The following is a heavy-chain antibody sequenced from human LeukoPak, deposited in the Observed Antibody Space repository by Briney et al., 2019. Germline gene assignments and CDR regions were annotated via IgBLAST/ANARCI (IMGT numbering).Heavy chain of an antibody. V-gene: IGHV3-7*01. CDR1: GFTFSSYW. D-gene: IGHD5-24*01. Sequence: GGSLRLSCAASGFTFSSYWMSWVRQAPGKGLEWVANIKEGGSEKYYVDSLKGRFTISRDNAKNSLYLQMNSLRAEDTAVYYCARTKEMASISYFDSWGQGTLVTVSS. J-gene: IGHJ4*02. CDR2: IKEGGSEK. CDR3: ARTKEMASISYFDS.